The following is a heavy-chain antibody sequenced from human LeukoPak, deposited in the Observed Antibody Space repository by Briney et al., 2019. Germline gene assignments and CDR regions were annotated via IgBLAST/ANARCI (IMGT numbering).Heavy chain of an antibody. D-gene: IGHD6-13*01. CDR1: GGSITNSAYY. J-gene: IGHJ4*02. V-gene: IGHV4-39*01. CDR2: VDYSGNT. CDR3: ATSAGTVFLPRFYFKD. Sequence: SETLSLTCTVSGGSITNSAYYWGWIRQTPGKGLEWIGSVDYSGNTYYNPSLKSRVSTSVDMSKNQLSLKLNSVTAADTAVYYCATSAGTVFLPRFYFKDWGQGTLVTVSS.